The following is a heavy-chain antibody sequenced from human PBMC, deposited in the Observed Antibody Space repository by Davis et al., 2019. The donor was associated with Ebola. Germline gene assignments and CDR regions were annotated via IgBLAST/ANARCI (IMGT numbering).Heavy chain of an antibody. CDR1: GFTFSGYD. J-gene: IGHJ6*03. Sequence: GGSLRLSCTASGFTFSGYDMTWVRQAPGKGLEWVSLISGSGGGKYYADSVRGRFSISRDNSKNTMYLQMNSLRVDDTAVYYCAGDSSGYNYERLYYTYYMDVWGRGTTVSVSS. D-gene: IGHD3-22*01. CDR2: ISGSGGGK. V-gene: IGHV3-23*01. CDR3: AGDSSGYNYERLYYTYYMDV.